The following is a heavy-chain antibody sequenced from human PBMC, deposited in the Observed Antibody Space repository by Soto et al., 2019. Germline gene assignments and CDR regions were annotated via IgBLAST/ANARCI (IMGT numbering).Heavy chain of an antibody. J-gene: IGHJ6*02. D-gene: IGHD3-9*01. CDR1: GFTFSSYG. Sequence: QVQLVESGGGVVQPGRSLRLSCAASGFTFSSYGMHWVRQAPGKGLEWVAVISYDGSNKYYADSVKGRFTISRDNSKNTLYLQMNSLRAEDTAVYYCANGLRYFAYYGMDVLGQGTTVTVSS. CDR3: ANGLRYFAYYGMDV. CDR2: ISYDGSNK. V-gene: IGHV3-30*18.